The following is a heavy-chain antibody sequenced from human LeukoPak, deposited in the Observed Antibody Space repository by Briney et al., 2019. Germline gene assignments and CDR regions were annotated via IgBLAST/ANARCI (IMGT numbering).Heavy chain of an antibody. CDR3: AADYYDSSGYYLSHRY. CDR2: INHSGST. Sequence: NTSETLSLTCAVYGGSFSGYYWSWIRQPPGKGLEWIGEINHSGSTNYNPSLKSRVTISVDTSKNQFSLKLSSVTAADTAVYYCAADYYDSSGYYLSHRYWGQGTLVNVSS. V-gene: IGHV4-34*01. CDR1: GGSFSGYY. J-gene: IGHJ4*02. D-gene: IGHD3-22*01.